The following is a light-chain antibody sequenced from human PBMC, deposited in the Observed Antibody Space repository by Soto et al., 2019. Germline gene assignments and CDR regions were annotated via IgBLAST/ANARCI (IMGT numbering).Light chain of an antibody. J-gene: IGLJ2*01. CDR1: SSNIGAGYD. V-gene: IGLV1-40*01. CDR2: GNX. Sequence: QSVLTQPPSVSGAPGQRVTISCTGSSSNIGAGYDVHWYQQLPGTAPKLLIYGNXXXPXXXXXXXXXSKSGTSASLAITGXQAEDEAXYYCQSYDSSLSGSVVFGGGTKLTVL. CDR3: QSYDSSLSGSVV.